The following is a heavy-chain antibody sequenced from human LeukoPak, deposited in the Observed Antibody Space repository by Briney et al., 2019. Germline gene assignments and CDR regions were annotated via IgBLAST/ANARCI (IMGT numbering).Heavy chain of an antibody. CDR2: IWYDGNNK. CDR3: ARQHCSGGDCYFFD. D-gene: IGHD2-15*01. V-gene: IGHV3-33*01. CDR1: GFTFSSYG. Sequence: PGGSLRLSCAASGFTFSSYGMHWVRQAPGKGLEWVALIWYDGNNKYYADSVKGRFTISRDNSKNTLYLQLNSLRAEDTAVYYCARQHCSGGDCYFFDWGQGTLVTVPS. J-gene: IGHJ4*02.